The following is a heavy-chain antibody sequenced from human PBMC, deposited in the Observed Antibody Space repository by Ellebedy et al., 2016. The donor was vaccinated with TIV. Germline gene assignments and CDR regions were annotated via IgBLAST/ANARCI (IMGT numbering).Heavy chain of an antibody. CDR2: INPNSGGT. J-gene: IGHJ5*02. D-gene: IGHD5/OR15-5a*01. Sequence: AASVKVSCKASGYTFTGYYVHWVRPAPGQGLEWMGWINPNSGGTFFAQKFQGRVTMTRDTSLSTAYMELRSLRSDDTAVYFCTRDSGVDAALTPWGQGTLVTVSS. CDR3: TRDSGVDAALTP. V-gene: IGHV1-2*02. CDR1: GYTFTGYY.